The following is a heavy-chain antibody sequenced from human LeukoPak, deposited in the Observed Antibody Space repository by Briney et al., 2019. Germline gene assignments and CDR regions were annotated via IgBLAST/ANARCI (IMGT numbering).Heavy chain of an antibody. CDR1: GGSISSYY. Sequence: SETLSLTCTVSGGSISSYYWSWVRQPPGKGLEWIGYIYYSGSTNYNPSLKSRVTISVDTSKNQFSLKLSSVTAADTAVYYCARAEYSSSWPKKIYYYYGMDVWGQGTTVTVSS. CDR3: ARAEYSSSWPKKIYYYYGMDV. D-gene: IGHD6-13*01. J-gene: IGHJ6*02. V-gene: IGHV4-59*01. CDR2: IYYSGST.